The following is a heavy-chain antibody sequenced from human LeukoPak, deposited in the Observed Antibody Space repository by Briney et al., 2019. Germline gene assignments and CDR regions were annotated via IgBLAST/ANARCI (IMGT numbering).Heavy chain of an antibody. Sequence: SETLSLTCSGSNYSISNSLYWGWLRQPPGMGLEWIGSIYRSGSTFYNPSLKSRVTISLDTSKNQFSLKLSSVTAADTAVYFCARGTYGYYMDVWGKGTTVTVSS. J-gene: IGHJ6*03. CDR2: IYRSGST. D-gene: IGHD4-17*01. CDR1: NYSISNSLY. CDR3: ARGTYGYYMDV. V-gene: IGHV4-38-2*02.